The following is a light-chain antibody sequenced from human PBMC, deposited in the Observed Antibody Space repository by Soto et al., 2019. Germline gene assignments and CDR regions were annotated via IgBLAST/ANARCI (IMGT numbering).Light chain of an antibody. Sequence: QSVGTQPASVSVSPGQSITISCTGTSSDVGGYNYVSLYQQHPGKAPKLMIYEVSNRPSGVSNRFSGSKSGNTASLTISGLQAEDEADYYCSSYTSSSTLVFGTGTKVTVL. CDR2: EVS. J-gene: IGLJ1*01. V-gene: IGLV2-14*01. CDR1: SSDVGGYNY. CDR3: SSYTSSSTLV.